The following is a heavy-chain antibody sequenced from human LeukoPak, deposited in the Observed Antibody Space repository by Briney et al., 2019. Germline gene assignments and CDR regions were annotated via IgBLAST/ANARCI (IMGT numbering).Heavy chain of an antibody. V-gene: IGHV3-21*01. D-gene: IGHD3/OR15-3a*01. Sequence: GGSLRLSCAVSGLTFSNSSMNWVRRAPGQGLEWVSSISSRGNYIYYADSVRGRFTVSRDNAGNSLFLEMNSLSGEDTAVYYCARSGWTNWFDPWGQGTLVIVSS. J-gene: IGHJ5*02. CDR2: ISSRGNYI. CDR3: ARSGWTNWFDP. CDR1: GLTFSNSS.